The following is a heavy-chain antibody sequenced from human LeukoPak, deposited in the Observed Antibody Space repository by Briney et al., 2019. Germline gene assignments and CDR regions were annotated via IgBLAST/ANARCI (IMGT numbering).Heavy chain of an antibody. Sequence: GESLKISCKGSGYSFTNYWIGWVRQMPGKGLEWMGIIYPGDSDTRYSPSFQGQVTISADKSISTAYLQWSSLKASDTAMYYCARSRDYYGSGSYGIDYWGQGTLVTVSS. CDR3: ARSRDYYGSGSYGIDY. J-gene: IGHJ4*02. CDR1: GYSFTNYW. V-gene: IGHV5-51*01. CDR2: IYPGDSDT. D-gene: IGHD3-10*01.